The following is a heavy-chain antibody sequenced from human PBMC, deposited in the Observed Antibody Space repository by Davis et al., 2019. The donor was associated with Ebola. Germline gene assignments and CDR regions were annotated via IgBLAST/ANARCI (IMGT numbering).Heavy chain of an antibody. CDR2: INAGNGNT. V-gene: IGHV1-3*01. D-gene: IGHD2-21*01. CDR1: GYTFTSYA. Sequence: ASVHVSCKACGYTFTSYAMHWVRQAPGQRLEWMGWINAGNGNTKYSQKFQGRVTITRDTSASTAYMELSSLRSEDTAVYYCARASVVATLSYGMDVWGQGTTVTVSS. J-gene: IGHJ6*02. CDR3: ARASVVATLSYGMDV.